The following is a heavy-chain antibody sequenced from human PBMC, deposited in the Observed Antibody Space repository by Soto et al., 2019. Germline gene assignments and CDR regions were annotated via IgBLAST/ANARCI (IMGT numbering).Heavy chain of an antibody. V-gene: IGHV1-46*02. CDR3: ARGSSSWYIY. J-gene: IGHJ4*02. CDR2: INPSGGST. Sequence: GASVKVSCKASGYTFNSYYMHWVRQAPGQGLEWMGIINPSGGSTTYAQKFQGRVSVTRDTSTSTVYMELSSLRSEDTAVYYCARGSSSWYIYWGQGTPVTVSS. D-gene: IGHD6-13*01. CDR1: GYTFNSYY.